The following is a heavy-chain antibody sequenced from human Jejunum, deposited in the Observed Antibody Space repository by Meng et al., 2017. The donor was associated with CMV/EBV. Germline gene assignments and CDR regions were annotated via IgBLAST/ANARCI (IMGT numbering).Heavy chain of an antibody. Sequence: GHVVGSGVGLVQPGGSLRLSCAASGFNFRNYWMHWVRQEPGKGPLWVSRITDDGTTNYADFVQGRLTISRDNAKNTVYLQMNSLRAEDTGIYYCTGLDYWGQGTLVTVSS. V-gene: IGHV3-74*01. CDR2: ITDDGTT. CDR3: TGLDY. CDR1: GFNFRNYW. J-gene: IGHJ4*02.